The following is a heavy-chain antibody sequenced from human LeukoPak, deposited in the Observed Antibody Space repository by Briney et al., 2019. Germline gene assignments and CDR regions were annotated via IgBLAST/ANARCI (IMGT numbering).Heavy chain of an antibody. Sequence: GGSLRLSCAAAGFTFSSYAMSWVRHAPGKGLEWVSLISGSGGSTNYADSVKGRFTISRDNSKNMLYVQMNSLRAEDTAVYYCAKDLKYTGSLRIADFWGQGTLVTVSS. J-gene: IGHJ4*02. V-gene: IGHV3-23*01. CDR2: ISGSGGST. CDR3: AKDLKYTGSLRIADF. CDR1: GFTFSSYA. D-gene: IGHD1-26*01.